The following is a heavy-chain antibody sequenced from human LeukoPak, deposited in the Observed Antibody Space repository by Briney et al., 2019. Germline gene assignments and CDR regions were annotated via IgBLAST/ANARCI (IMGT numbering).Heavy chain of an antibody. D-gene: IGHD2-15*01. CDR2: TSSSDAGT. V-gene: IGHV3-23*01. Sequence: GGSLRLSCAASGFALSSYAMSWVHQAPGKGLEWVSATSSSDAGTYHAESVRGRFTISRDNSKNTLYLQMNSLRADDAAVYYCARAPVTSCRGAFCYPFDIWGQGTLVTVSS. CDR3: ARAPVTSCRGAFCYPFDI. J-gene: IGHJ4*02. CDR1: GFALSSYA.